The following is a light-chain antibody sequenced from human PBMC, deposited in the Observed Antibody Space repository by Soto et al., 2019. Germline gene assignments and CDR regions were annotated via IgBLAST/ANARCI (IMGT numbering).Light chain of an antibody. Sequence: ETLLTQSPGTLSLSPVERVTLSCMASQSVRNNYLAWYQQRPGQAPRLLIYGASSRATGIPARFSGSGSGTDFTLTISSLEPEDFAVYYCQQRSNWPLTFGGGTKVDI. V-gene: IGKV3D-20*02. CDR2: GAS. J-gene: IGKJ4*01. CDR3: QQRSNWPLT. CDR1: QSVRNNY.